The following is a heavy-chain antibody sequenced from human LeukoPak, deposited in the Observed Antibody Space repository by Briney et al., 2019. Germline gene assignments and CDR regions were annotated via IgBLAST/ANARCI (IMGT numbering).Heavy chain of an antibody. CDR2: MNPSSGNT. J-gene: IGHJ4*02. Sequence: ASVKVSCKASGYTFTSYDINWVRQVTGQGLEWMGWMNPSSGNTGYAQKFQGRVTMTRNTSISTAYMELSSLRSEDTAVYYCARGVIAARHHMGYWGQGTLVTVSS. CDR1: GYTFTSYD. CDR3: ARGVIAARHHMGY. V-gene: IGHV1-8*01. D-gene: IGHD6-6*01.